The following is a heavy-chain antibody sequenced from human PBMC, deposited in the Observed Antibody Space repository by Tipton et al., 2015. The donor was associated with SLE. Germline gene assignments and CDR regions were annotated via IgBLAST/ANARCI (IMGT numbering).Heavy chain of an antibody. J-gene: IGHJ4*02. CDR1: GFTFSSYS. CDR3: VSIYQTGLDY. CDR2: IYHSGST. Sequence: LRLSCAASGFTFSSYSMNWVRQAPGKGLEWIGSIYHSGSTYYNPSLKSRVTISVDTSKNQFSLKLSSVTAADTAVYYCVSIYQTGLDYWGQGTLVTVSS. V-gene: IGHV4-38-2*01. D-gene: IGHD2/OR15-2a*01.